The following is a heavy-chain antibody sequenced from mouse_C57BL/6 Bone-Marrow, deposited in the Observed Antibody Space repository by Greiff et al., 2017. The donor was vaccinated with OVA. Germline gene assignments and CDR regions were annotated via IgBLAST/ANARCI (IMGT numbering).Heavy chain of an antibody. D-gene: IGHD1-1*01. V-gene: IGHV5-17*01. CDR1: GFTFSDYG. CDR2: ISSGSSTI. J-gene: IGHJ2*01. Sequence: DVHLVESGGGLVKPGGSLKLSCAASGFTFSDYGMHWDRQAPEKGLEWVAYISSGSSTIYYADTVKGRFTISRDNAKNTLFLQMTSLRSEDTAMYYCARDPPDYYGSSPDYWGQGTTLTVSS. CDR3: ARDPPDYYGSSPDY.